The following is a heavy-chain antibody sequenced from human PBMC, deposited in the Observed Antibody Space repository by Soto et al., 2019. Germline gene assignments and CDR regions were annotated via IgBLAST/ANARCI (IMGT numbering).Heavy chain of an antibody. CDR3: ARPMIVVVITNQFDY. Sequence: GGSLRLSCAASGFTFSSYAMSWVRQAPGKGLEWVSAISGSGGSTYYADSVKGRFTISRDNSKNTLYLQMNSLRAEDTAVYYCARPMIVVVITNQFDYWGQGTLVTVSS. D-gene: IGHD3-22*01. J-gene: IGHJ4*02. CDR2: ISGSGGST. V-gene: IGHV3-23*01. CDR1: GFTFSSYA.